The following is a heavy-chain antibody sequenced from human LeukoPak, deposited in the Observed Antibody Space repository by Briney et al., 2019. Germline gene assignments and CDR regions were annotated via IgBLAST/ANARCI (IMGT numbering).Heavy chain of an antibody. D-gene: IGHD2-2*03. Sequence: NPSETLSLTCTVSGGSISSGSYYWSWIRQPAGKGLEWIGRIYTSGSTNYNPSLKSRVTISVDTSKNQFSLKLSSVTAADTAVYYCARHGYCSSTSCYKNWGQGTLVTVSS. CDR2: IYTSGST. V-gene: IGHV4-61*02. CDR1: GGSISSGSYY. CDR3: ARHGYCSSTSCYKN. J-gene: IGHJ4*02.